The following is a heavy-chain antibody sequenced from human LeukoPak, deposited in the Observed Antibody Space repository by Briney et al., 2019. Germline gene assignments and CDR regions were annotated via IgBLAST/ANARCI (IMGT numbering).Heavy chain of an antibody. V-gene: IGHV3-7*01. J-gene: IGHJ4*02. CDR1: GFTLSTYL. CDR3: ATDRAYSTFDY. CDR2: MNPEVREK. D-gene: IGHD6-13*01. Sequence: GGSPRLSRAASGFTLSTYLMNCMREAPGKGVECVASMNPEVREKYYVDSVKGRFTISRDNAKNSLYLHMNSLRAEDTAVYYCATDRAYSTFDYWGQGTLVTVSS.